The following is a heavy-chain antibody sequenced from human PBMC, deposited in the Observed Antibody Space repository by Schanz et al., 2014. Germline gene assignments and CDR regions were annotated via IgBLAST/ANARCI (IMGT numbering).Heavy chain of an antibody. J-gene: IGHJ4*02. CDR1: GGTFSSFG. CDR3: ARDRLDCGADCYSVEVFEI. Sequence: QVQLEQSGAEVKKPGSSVKVSCKASGGTFSSFGINWVRQAPGQGLEWMGRIIPIIGLAKYEQKFQDKDTSTTDTSATTAYMELSGLSTEDTAVYDYARDRLDCGADCYSVEVFEIWGQGTLVIVSS. D-gene: IGHD2-21*02. V-gene: IGHV1-69*04. CDR2: IIPIIGLA.